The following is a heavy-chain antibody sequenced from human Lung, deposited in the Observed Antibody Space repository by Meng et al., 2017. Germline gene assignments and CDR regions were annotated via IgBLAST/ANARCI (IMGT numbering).Heavy chain of an antibody. CDR2: ISSGSSYI. Sequence: VQRVESGGGLGKPGGSLTLSCAASGFTFSDYSMNWVRQAPGKGLEWVSSISSGSSYIYYADSVKGRFTISRDNAKNSLYLHMNSLRVEDTGLYYCARDYGGNSGGYWGQGTLVTVSS. V-gene: IGHV3-21*03. CDR3: ARDYGGNSGGY. CDR1: GFTFSDYS. J-gene: IGHJ4*02. D-gene: IGHD4-23*01.